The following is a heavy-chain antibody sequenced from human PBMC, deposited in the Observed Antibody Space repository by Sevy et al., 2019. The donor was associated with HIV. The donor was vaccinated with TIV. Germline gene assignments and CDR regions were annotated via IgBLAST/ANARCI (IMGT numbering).Heavy chain of an antibody. J-gene: IGHJ5*02. V-gene: IGHV1-46*01. CDR1: GYTFTSYY. CDR3: ARAFRGENWFDP. Sequence: ASVKVSCKASGYTFTSYYMHWVRQAPGQGLESMGVINPNGGSTSYAQKFQGRVTMTRDTSTSTVYMELSSLRSEDTAVYYCARAFRGENWFDPWGQGTLVTVSS. CDR2: INPNGGST. D-gene: IGHD3-16*01.